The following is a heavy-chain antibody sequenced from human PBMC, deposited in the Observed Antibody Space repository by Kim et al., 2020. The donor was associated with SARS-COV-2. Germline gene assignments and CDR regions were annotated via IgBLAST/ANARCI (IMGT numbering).Heavy chain of an antibody. CDR2: ISAYIGNT. CDR1: GYTFTSYG. Sequence: ASVKVSCKASGYTFTSYGISWVRQAPGQGLEWMGWISAYIGNTNYAQKLQGRVTMTTDTSTSTAYMELRSLRSDDTAVYYCARVEDDLAMWWFDPWGQGTLVTVSS. J-gene: IGHJ5*02. D-gene: IGHD1-1*01. CDR3: ARVEDDLAMWWFDP. V-gene: IGHV1-18*01.